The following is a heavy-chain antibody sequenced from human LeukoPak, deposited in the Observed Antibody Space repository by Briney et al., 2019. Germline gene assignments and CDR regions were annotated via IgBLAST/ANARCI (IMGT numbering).Heavy chain of an antibody. CDR3: ARRMGTTGFDY. J-gene: IGHJ4*02. V-gene: IGHV5-51*01. Sequence: GESLKISCKGSGYSFTNYWIGWVRQMPGEGLEWMGIIYPGDSDTRYSPSYQGQVTISADKSISTAYLQWSSLKASDTAMYYCARRMGTTGFDYWGQGTLVTVSS. CDR2: IYPGDSDT. CDR1: GYSFTNYW. D-gene: IGHD1-26*01.